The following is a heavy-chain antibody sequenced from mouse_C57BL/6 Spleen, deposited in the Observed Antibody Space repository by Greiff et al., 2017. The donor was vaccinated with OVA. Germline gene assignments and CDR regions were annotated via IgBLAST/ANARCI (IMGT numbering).Heavy chain of an antibody. D-gene: IGHD4-1*01. CDR2: ISSGSSTI. CDR3: ARMEELTVDY. Sequence: VQLQQSGGGLVKPGGSLKLSCAASGFTFSDYGMHWVRQAPEKGLEWVAYISSGSSTIYYADTVKGRFTISRDNAKNTLFLQMTSLRSEDTAMYYCARMEELTVDYWGQGTTLTVSS. J-gene: IGHJ2*01. CDR1: GFTFSDYG. V-gene: IGHV5-17*01.